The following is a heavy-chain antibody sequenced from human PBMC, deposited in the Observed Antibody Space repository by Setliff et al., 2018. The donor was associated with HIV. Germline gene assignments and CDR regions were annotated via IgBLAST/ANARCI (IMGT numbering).Heavy chain of an antibody. D-gene: IGHD3-10*01. V-gene: IGHV4-34*01. CDR3: ARGLGITMVRGIRTFDP. CDR1: NTSVSGHY. Sequence: PSETLSLTCAVYNTSVSGHYWTWIRQSPGRGLEWIGEINQSGGTDYNPSLRSRVYMSLDTSKNQFSLKLLSVTAADSAVYYCARGLGITMVRGIRTFDPWGQGTQVTVSS. CDR2: INQSGGT. J-gene: IGHJ5*02.